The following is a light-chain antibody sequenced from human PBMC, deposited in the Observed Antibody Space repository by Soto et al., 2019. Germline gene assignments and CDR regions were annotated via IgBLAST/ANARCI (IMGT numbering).Light chain of an antibody. CDR3: QQRSSRPPSIT. V-gene: IGKV3-15*01. Sequence: EILMTQSPATLSVSPGETATLSCRASQSFSTKLAWYQQKPGQAPRLLINGASTRATGVPARFSGWGSGTEFTLTISSLEPEDFALYYCQQRSSRPPSITFGQGTRLEIK. J-gene: IGKJ5*01. CDR2: GAS. CDR1: QSFSTK.